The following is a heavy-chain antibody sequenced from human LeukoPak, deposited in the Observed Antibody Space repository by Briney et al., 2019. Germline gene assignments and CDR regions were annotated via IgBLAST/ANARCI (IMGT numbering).Heavy chain of an antibody. CDR2: ISAYNGNT. J-gene: IGHJ3*02. CDR3: ARVRTLGPFDAFDI. V-gene: IGHV1-18*01. Sequence: ASVKVSCKASGYTLTSYGISWVRQAPGQGLEWMGWISAYNGNTNYAQKLQGRVTMTTDTSTSTAYMELRSLRSDDTAVYYCARVRTLGPFDAFDIWGQGTMVTVSS. D-gene: IGHD7-27*01. CDR1: GYTLTSYG.